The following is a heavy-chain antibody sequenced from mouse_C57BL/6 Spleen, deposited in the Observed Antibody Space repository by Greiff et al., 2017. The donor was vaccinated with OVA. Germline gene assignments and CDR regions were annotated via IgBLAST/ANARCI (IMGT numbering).Heavy chain of an antibody. J-gene: IGHJ2*01. Sequence: VQLQQPGAELVKPGASVKLSCKASGYTFTSYWMQWVKQRPGQGLEWIGEIDPSDSYTNYNQKFKGKATLTVDTSSSTAYMQLSSLTSEDSAVYYCARRMITTRYYFDYWGQGTTLTVSS. CDR2: IDPSDSYT. V-gene: IGHV1-50*01. D-gene: IGHD2-4*01. CDR3: ARRMITTRYYFDY. CDR1: GYTFTSYW.